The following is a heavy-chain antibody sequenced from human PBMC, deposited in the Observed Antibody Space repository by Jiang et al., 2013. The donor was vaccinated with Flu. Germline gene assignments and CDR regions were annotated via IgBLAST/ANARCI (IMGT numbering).Heavy chain of an antibody. CDR2: ISSSGGST. Sequence: LVQPGGSLRLSCAASGFTFNNYAMTWVRQAPGKGLEWVSSISSSGGSTFYADSVKGRFTISRDNFWNTLYLQMNSLRAEDTAVYYCAKGGSALTFGGVIAPVYWGQGTLVTVSS. CDR3: AKGGSALTFGGVIAPVY. V-gene: IGHV3-23*01. CDR1: GFTFNNYA. D-gene: IGHD3-16*02. J-gene: IGHJ4*02.